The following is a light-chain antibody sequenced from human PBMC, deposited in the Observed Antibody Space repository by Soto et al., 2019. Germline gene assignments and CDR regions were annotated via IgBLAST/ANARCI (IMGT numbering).Light chain of an antibody. Sequence: QSVLTQPASASGSPGQSITISCTGTSSDVGGYNYVSWYQQHPGKAPKLMIYDVSNRPSGVSNRFSGSKSGNTASLTISGLQAEDEADYYCSSYTSSSTFEVFGTGTKVTVL. V-gene: IGLV2-14*01. CDR1: SSDVGGYNY. CDR3: SSYTSSSTFEV. J-gene: IGLJ1*01. CDR2: DVS.